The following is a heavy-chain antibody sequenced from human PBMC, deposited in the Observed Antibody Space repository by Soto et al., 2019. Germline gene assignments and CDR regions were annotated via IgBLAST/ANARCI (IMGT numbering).Heavy chain of an antibody. Sequence: QVQLVQSGAEVKKPGSSVKVSCKASGGTFSSYAISWVRQAPGQGLEWMGGIIPIFGTANYAQKFQGRVTITADESTSTAYMELSSLRSEDTAVYYCARVERWSLQNDYYYGMDVWGQGTTVTVSS. V-gene: IGHV1-69*01. CDR2: IIPIFGTA. CDR3: ARVERWSLQNDYYYGMDV. J-gene: IGHJ6*02. D-gene: IGHD3-3*01. CDR1: GGTFSSYA.